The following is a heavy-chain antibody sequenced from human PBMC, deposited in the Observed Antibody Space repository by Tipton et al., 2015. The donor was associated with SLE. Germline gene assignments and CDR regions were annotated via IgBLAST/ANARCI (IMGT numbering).Heavy chain of an antibody. J-gene: IGHJ5*02. Sequence: TLSLTCTVSGGSVSSGSHYWSWIRQPPGKGLEWIGYIYYSGSTSYNPSLKSRVTISVDTSKNQFSLKLSSLTAADTAVYYCARDGYGDYSEGYDRWGQGTLVTVSS. CDR2: IYYSGST. V-gene: IGHV4-30-4*08. CDR3: ARDGYGDYSEGYDR. D-gene: IGHD4-17*01. CDR1: GGSVSSGSHY.